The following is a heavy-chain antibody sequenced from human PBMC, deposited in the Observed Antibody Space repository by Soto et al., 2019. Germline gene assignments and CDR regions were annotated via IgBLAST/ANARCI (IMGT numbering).Heavy chain of an antibody. CDR1: GFTFSSYG. J-gene: IGHJ3*02. CDR2: ISYDGSNK. V-gene: IGHV3-30*18. Sequence: QVPLVESGGGVVQPGRSLRLSCAASGFTFSSYGMHWVRQAPGKGLEWVAVISYDGSNKYYADSVKGRFTISRDNSTNKLYRQMNGRKAEDTAVYYCAKGLWFGELPLDAFDIAGQGTMVTVSS. CDR3: AKGLWFGELPLDAFDI. D-gene: IGHD3-10*01.